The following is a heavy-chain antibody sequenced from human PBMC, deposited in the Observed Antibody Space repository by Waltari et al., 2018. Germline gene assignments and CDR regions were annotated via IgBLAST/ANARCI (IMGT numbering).Heavy chain of an antibody. D-gene: IGHD2-2*01. J-gene: IGHJ6*02. CDR3: ARGRGCSSTSCSRRGYYYYYGMDV. CDR1: GGSFSGYY. CDR2: INHIGST. Sequence: QVQLQQWGAGLLKPSETLSLTCAVYGGSFSGYYWSWIRQPPGKGLEWIGEINHIGSTNYTPSLKSRVTISVDTSKNQFSLKLSSVTAADTAVYYCARGRGCSSTSCSRRGYYYYYGMDVWGQGTTVTVSS. V-gene: IGHV4-34*01.